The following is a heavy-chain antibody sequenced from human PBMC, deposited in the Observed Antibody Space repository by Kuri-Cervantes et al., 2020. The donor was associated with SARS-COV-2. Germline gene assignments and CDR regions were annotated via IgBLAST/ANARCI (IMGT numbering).Heavy chain of an antibody. Sequence: GGSLRLSCAASGFTFSSYAMSWVRQAPGKGLEWVSAISGSGGSTYYADSVKGRFTISRDNSKNTLYLQMNSLRAEDTAVYYCAKDGKYYDFWGGYLPHGYYYYYGMDVWGQGTTVTVSS. CDR2: ISGSGGST. V-gene: IGHV3-23*01. D-gene: IGHD3-3*01. CDR1: GFTFSSYA. J-gene: IGHJ6*02. CDR3: AKDGKYYDFWGGYLPHGYYYYYGMDV.